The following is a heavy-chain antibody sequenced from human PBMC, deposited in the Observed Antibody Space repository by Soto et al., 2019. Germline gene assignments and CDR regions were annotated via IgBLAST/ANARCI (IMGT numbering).Heavy chain of an antibody. CDR2: ISSSSSTI. V-gene: IGHV3-48*02. D-gene: IGHD2-2*01. CDR3: ARDKYCSSTSCYESIGMDV. J-gene: IGHJ6*02. CDR1: GLTFSSYS. Sequence: GGSLRLSCAASGLTFSSYSMNWVRQAPGKGLEWVPYISSSSSTIYYADSVKGRFTISRDNAKNSLYLQMNSLRDEDTAVYYCARDKYCSSTSCYESIGMDVWGQGTTVTVSS.